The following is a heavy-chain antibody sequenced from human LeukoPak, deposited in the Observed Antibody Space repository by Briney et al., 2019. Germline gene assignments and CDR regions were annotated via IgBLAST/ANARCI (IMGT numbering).Heavy chain of an antibody. Sequence: SETLSLTCAVYGGSFSGYYWSWIRQPPGKGLEWIGEINHSGSTNYNPSLKSRVTISVDTSKNQFSLKLSSVTAADTAVYYCARAEYYYDSSGYYWVRRNWFDPWGQGTPVTVSS. J-gene: IGHJ5*02. D-gene: IGHD3-22*01. CDR3: ARAEYYYDSSGYYWVRRNWFDP. CDR1: GGSFSGYY. V-gene: IGHV4-34*01. CDR2: INHSGST.